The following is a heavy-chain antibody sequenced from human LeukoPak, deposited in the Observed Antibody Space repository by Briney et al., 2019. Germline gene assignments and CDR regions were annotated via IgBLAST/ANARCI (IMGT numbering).Heavy chain of an antibody. J-gene: IGHJ5*02. V-gene: IGHV4-39*01. CDR2: IYYSGST. CDR1: GGSISSSSYY. D-gene: IGHD3-10*01. Sequence: SETLSLTCTVSGGSISSSSYYWGWIRQPPGKELEWIGSIYYSGSTYYNPSLKSRVTISVDTSKNQFSLKLSSVTAADTAVYYCVGFGDNWFDPWGQGTLVTVSS. CDR3: VGFGDNWFDP.